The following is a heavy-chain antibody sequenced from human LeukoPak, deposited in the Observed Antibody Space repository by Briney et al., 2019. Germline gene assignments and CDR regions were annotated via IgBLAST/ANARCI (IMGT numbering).Heavy chain of an antibody. CDR3: ARDRYCSGGSCYYDNWFDP. V-gene: IGHV3-30*03. CDR2: ISYDGSNK. D-gene: IGHD2-15*01. CDR1: GFTFSSYG. Sequence: GGSLRLSCAASGFTFSSYGMHWVRQAPGKGLEWVAVISYDGSNKYYADSVKGRFTISRDNSKNTLYLQMNSLRAEDTAVYYCARDRYCSGGSCYYDNWFDPWGQGTLVTVSS. J-gene: IGHJ5*02.